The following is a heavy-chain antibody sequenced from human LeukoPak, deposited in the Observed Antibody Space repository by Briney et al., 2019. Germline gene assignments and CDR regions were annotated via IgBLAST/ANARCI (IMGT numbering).Heavy chain of an antibody. D-gene: IGHD4-17*01. V-gene: IGHV3-23*01. Sequence: PGGSLRLSCAASGFTFSDYAVSWVRQAPVKGLEWVSAISGDGTTTYYADSVKGRFTISRDNSKDTVYLQMNSLRAEDTAVYYCAKRGPSTVTTSYYFDYWGQGTLVTVSS. CDR2: ISGDGTTT. J-gene: IGHJ4*02. CDR3: AKRGPSTVTTSYYFDY. CDR1: GFTFSDYA.